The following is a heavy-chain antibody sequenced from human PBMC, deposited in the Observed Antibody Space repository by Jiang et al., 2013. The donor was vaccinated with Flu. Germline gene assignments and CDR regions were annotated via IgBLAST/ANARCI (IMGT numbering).Heavy chain of an antibody. Sequence: SVKVSCKASGYTFTSYAMHWVRQAPRQRLEWMGWINAGNGNTKYSQKFQGRVTITRDTSASTAYMELSSLRSEDTAVYYCARARTLYCSSTSCSAFDPWGQGTLVTVSS. J-gene: IGHJ5*02. V-gene: IGHV1-3*01. CDR3: ARARTLYCSSTSCSAFDP. CDR1: GYTFTSYA. D-gene: IGHD2-2*01. CDR2: INAGNGNT.